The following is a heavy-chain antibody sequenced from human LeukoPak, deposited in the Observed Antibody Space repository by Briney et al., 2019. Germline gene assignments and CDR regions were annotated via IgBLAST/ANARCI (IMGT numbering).Heavy chain of an antibody. Sequence: ASVKVSCKASGGTFSSYAISWVRQAPGQGLEWMGGIIPIFGTANYAQKFQGRVTITTDESTSTAYMELSSLRSEDTAVYYCARDVKYCSSTSCYAGVWFDPWGQGTLVTVSS. CDR1: GGTFSSYA. V-gene: IGHV1-69*05. CDR2: IIPIFGTA. D-gene: IGHD2-2*01. J-gene: IGHJ5*02. CDR3: ARDVKYCSSTSCYAGVWFDP.